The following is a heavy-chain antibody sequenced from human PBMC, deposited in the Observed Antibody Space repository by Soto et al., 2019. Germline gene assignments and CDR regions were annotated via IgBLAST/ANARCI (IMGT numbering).Heavy chain of an antibody. J-gene: IGHJ4*02. D-gene: IGHD3-22*01. Sequence: GGCLRLSCAASGFTFSSYSMNWVRQAPGKGLEWVSSISSSSSYIYYADSVKGRFTISRDNAKNSLYLQMNSLRAEDTALYYCAKDMGYYDSSGYAFDYWGQGTLVTVSS. CDR2: ISSSSSYI. CDR1: GFTFSSYS. V-gene: IGHV3-21*04. CDR3: AKDMGYYDSSGYAFDY.